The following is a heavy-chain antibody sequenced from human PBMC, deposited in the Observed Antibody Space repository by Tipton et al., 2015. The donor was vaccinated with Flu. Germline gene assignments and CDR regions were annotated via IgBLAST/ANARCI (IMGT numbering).Heavy chain of an antibody. CDR2: MNPNSGNT. Sequence: QMQLVQSGAEVKKPGASVKASCKASGYTFTSYDINWVRQATGQGLEWMGWMNPNSGNTGYAQKFQGRVTMTRNTSISTAYMELSSLRSEDTAVYYCARVFMEEQLVGDWFDPWGQGTLVTVSS. V-gene: IGHV1-8*01. CDR3: ARVFMEEQLVGDWFDP. D-gene: IGHD6-6*01. CDR1: GYTFTSYD. J-gene: IGHJ5*02.